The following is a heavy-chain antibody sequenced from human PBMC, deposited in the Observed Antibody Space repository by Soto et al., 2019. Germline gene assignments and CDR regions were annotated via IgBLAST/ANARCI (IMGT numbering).Heavy chain of an antibody. CDR1: GDSINSSHW. V-gene: IGHV4-4*02. CDR3: AARHFWSGPWTQRRLDY. CDR2: ISHSGST. Sequence: PSETLSLTXAVSGDSINSSHWWSRVRQPPGKGLEWIGQISHSGSTNYNPSLTSRVTISVDKSKNHFSLKLTSVTAADTAVYYCAARHFWSGPWTQRRLDYWGQGTLVTVSS. D-gene: IGHD3-3*02. J-gene: IGHJ4*02.